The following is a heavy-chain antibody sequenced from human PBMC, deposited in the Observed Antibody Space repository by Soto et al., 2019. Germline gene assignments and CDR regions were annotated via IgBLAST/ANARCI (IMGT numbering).Heavy chain of an antibody. V-gene: IGHV4-59*01. CDR3: ASERAAILSY. D-gene: IGHD5-18*01. J-gene: IGHJ4*02. Sequence: SETLSLTCTVSGGSISSYYWSWIRQPPGKGLEWIGYIYYSGSTNYNPSLKSRVTISVDTSKNQFSLKLSSVTAADTAVYYCASERAAILSYWGQGTLVTVSS. CDR2: IYYSGST. CDR1: GGSISSYY.